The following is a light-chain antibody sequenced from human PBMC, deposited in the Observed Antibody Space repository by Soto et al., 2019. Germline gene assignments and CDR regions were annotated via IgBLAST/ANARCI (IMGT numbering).Light chain of an antibody. CDR2: DAS. CDR3: LQHHTYPRT. J-gene: IGKJ1*01. V-gene: IGKV3-11*01. CDR1: QSVSSY. Sequence: EIVLTQSPATLSLSTGERATLSCRASQSVSSYVAWYQQKPGQAPRLLIYDASNRATGIPARFSGSGSGTEFTLTSSTLQPEDSATYYCLQHHTYPRTFAKGTKVDIK.